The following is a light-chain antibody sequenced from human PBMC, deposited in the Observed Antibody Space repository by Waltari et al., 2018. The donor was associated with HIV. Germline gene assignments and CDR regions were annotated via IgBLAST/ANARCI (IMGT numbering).Light chain of an antibody. CDR1: SSDVGSYDL. V-gene: IGLV2-14*02. CDR3: SSYTSSNTLV. J-gene: IGLJ2*01. Sequence: QSALTQPASVSGSPGQSITISCTGTSSDVGSYDLVSWYQQHPGKAPKLMIYDVNKRPSGLSNRFSGSKSGNTASLTISGLQAEDEADYYCSSYTSSNTLVFGGGTKLTVL. CDR2: DVN.